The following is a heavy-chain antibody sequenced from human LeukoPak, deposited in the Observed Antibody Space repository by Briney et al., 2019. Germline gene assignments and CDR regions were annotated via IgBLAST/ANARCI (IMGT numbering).Heavy chain of an antibody. D-gene: IGHD3-10*01. Sequence: SETLSLTCAVYGGSFSGYYWSWIRQPPGKGLEWIGEINHSGSTNYNPSLKSRVTISVDTSKNQFSLKLSSVTAADTAVYYCATEYYYGSGSYHNFYYFDYWAREPWSPSPQ. V-gene: IGHV4-34*01. CDR2: INHSGST. CDR3: ATEYYYGSGSYHNFYYFDY. CDR1: GGSFSGYY. J-gene: IGHJ4*02.